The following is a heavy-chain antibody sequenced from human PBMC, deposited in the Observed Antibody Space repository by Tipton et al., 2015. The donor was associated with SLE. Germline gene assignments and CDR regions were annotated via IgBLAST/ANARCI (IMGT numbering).Heavy chain of an antibody. V-gene: IGHV4-39*07. CDR1: GGSIRTSSNF. CDR2: VYHSGST. CDR3: AREGLGTSYYYYMDV. Sequence: LRLSCTVSGGSIRTSSNFWAWIRQPPGKRPEWIGNVYHSGSTYYNPSLKRRVTILVETSKNQFSLRLLSVTAADTAVYYCAREGLGTSYYYYMDVWGKGTTVTVSS. D-gene: IGHD7-27*01. J-gene: IGHJ6*03.